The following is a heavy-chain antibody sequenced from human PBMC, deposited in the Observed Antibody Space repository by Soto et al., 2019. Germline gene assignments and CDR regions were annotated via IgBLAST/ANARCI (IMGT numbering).Heavy chain of an antibody. V-gene: IGHV3-23*01. CDR1: GFTFSSYA. CDR2: ISGSGGST. CDR3: AKDASSLRIAAAFGAFDI. Sequence: GGSLRLSCAASGFTFSSYAMSWVRQAPGKWLEWVSAISGSGGSTYYADSVKGRFTISRDNSKNTLYLQMNSLRAEDTAVYYCAKDASSLRIAAAFGAFDIWGQGTMVTVSS. D-gene: IGHD6-13*01. J-gene: IGHJ3*02.